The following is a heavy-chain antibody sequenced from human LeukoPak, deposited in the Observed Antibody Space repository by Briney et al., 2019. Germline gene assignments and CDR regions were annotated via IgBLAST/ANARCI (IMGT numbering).Heavy chain of an antibody. Sequence: ASVKVSCKVSGYTLTELSMHWVRQAPGKGLEWMGGFDPEDGETIYAQKFQGRVTMTEDTSTDTAYMELSSLRSEDTAVYYCARAVERWSQGLGYYYMDVWGKGTTVTVSS. CDR1: GYTLTELS. D-gene: IGHD4-23*01. CDR3: ARAVERWSQGLGYYYMDV. V-gene: IGHV1-24*01. CDR2: FDPEDGET. J-gene: IGHJ6*03.